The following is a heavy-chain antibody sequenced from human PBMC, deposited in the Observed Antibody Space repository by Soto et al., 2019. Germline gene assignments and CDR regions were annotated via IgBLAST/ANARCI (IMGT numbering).Heavy chain of an antibody. CDR1: GYRFTKYD. J-gene: IGHJ4*02. CDR2: VNAGNENT. CDR3: ATQSPDYANRDFDY. V-gene: IGHV1-3*01. Sequence: VQLAQSGAKVKKPGASVKVSCQASGYRFTKYDIHWVRQAPGKRLEWMGWVNAGNENTKSSQKFQGRVSITWDTAASTVYMELSSLRSEDTAVYFCATQSPDYANRDFDYWGQGTLVTVSS. D-gene: IGHD4-17*01.